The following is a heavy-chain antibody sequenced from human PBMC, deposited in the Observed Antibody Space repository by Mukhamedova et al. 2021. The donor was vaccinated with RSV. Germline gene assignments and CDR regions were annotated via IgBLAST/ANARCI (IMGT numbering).Heavy chain of an antibody. CDR2: AYNGNT. D-gene: IGHD3-16*01. J-gene: IGHJ4*02. CDR3: ARGEEGNFDY. Sequence: AYNGNTNYAQKLQGRVTMTTDTSTSTAYMELRSLRSDDTAVYYCARGEEGNFDYWGQGTLVTVSS. V-gene: IGHV1-18*01.